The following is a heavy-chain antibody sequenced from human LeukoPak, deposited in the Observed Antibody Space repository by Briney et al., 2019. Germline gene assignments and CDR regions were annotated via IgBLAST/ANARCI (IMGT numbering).Heavy chain of an antibody. CDR3: ARHGGESIVAMILHAFDI. CDR2: IYYSGST. D-gene: IGHD5-12*01. V-gene: IGHV4-59*08. J-gene: IGHJ3*02. Sequence: SETLSLTCTVSGGSIRSYSWSWIRQPPGKGLEWIGSIYYSGSTNYNPSLKSRVTMSVDTSKNQFSLRLSSVTAADTAVYYCARHGGESIVAMILHAFDIWGQGTTVTVSS. CDR1: GGSIRSYS.